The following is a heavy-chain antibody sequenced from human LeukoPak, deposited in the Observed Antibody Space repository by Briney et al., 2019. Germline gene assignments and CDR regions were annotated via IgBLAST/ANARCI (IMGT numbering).Heavy chain of an antibody. Sequence: SQTLSLTCAISGDSFSSNSAAWNWIRQSPSRCLEWLGRTYYRSKWYNDYAVSVKSRITINPDTSKNQFSLQLNSVTPEDTAVYYCAREVTYYYGSGSYYPAFDIWGQGTMVTVSS. CDR1: GDSFSSNSAA. J-gene: IGHJ3*02. D-gene: IGHD3-10*01. V-gene: IGHV6-1*01. CDR2: TYYRSKWYN. CDR3: AREVTYYYGSGSYYPAFDI.